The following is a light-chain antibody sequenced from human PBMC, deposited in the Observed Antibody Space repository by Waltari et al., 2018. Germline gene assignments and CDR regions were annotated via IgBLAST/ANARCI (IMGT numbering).Light chain of an antibody. J-gene: IGKJ2*01. V-gene: IGKV1-39*01. CDR3: QQSYSTPYT. CDR1: QSINSY. CDR2: AAS. Sequence: DIQMTQSPSSLSASVGDRVTITCRASQSINSYLNWYQQKPGKAPKLLIYAASSLQSGVPSRFSGSGPGTDFTLTISSLQPEDFATYYCQQSYSTPYTFGQGTKLEIK.